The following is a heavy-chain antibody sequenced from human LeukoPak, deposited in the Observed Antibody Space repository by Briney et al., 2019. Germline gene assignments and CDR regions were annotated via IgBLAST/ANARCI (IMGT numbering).Heavy chain of an antibody. D-gene: IGHD2-15*01. CDR2: VSTSGVDT. J-gene: IGHJ6*02. V-gene: IGHV3-23*01. CDR3: AKDQRYWAV. CDR1: GFTFSNYA. Sequence: AGGSLRLSCEASGFTFSNYAMSWVRQAPGKGLEWVSGVSTSGVDTYYADSVKGRFTISRDNSKNTLYLQTNSLRAEDTAVYYCAKDQRYWAVWGQGTTVTVSS.